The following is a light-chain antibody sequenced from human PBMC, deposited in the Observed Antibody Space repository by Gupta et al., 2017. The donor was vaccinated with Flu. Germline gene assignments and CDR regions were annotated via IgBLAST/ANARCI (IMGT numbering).Light chain of an antibody. CDR2: VNT. V-gene: IGLV1-40*01. CDR3: QSSDSSLSGYV. J-gene: IGLJ1*01. CDR1: SFNIGAGYD. Sequence: SFNIGAGYDVHWYQQLPGTAPKLLIYVNTNRPSGVPDRFSGSKSGTSASLAITGLQAEDEADYYCQSSDSSLSGYVFGTGTKVTVL.